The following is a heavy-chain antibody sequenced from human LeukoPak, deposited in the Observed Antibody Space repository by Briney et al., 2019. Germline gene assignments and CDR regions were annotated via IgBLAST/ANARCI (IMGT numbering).Heavy chain of an antibody. J-gene: IGHJ4*02. D-gene: IGHD4-23*01. CDR1: GFTFGSYW. V-gene: IGHV3-74*01. Sequence: GGSLRLSCTASGFTFGSYWMNWVRQAPGKGLVWVSRIASDGSSTTYADSVKGRFSISRDNAKNTLYLQMNSLRVEDTAVYYCARGRPHGNDYWGQGTLVTVSS. CDR2: IASDGSST. CDR3: ARGRPHGNDY.